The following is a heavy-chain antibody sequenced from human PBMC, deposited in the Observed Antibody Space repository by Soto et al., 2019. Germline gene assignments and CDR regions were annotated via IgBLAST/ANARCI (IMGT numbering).Heavy chain of an antibody. Sequence: GSLRLSCAVSESIFRGYGMHWVRQAPGKGLEWVAIIRFDGSNIHYADYVMGRFTISRDNSKNTLYLEMNNLRVEDTAVYYCARDGVGVTTFWGFLDYWGQGTLVTVSS. D-gene: IGHD3-10*02. V-gene: IGHV3-33*01. CDR1: ESIFRGYG. CDR2: IRFDGSNI. CDR3: ARDGVGVTTFWGFLDY. J-gene: IGHJ4*02.